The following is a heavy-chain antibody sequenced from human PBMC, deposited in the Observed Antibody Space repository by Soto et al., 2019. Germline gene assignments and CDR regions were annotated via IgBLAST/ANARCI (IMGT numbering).Heavy chain of an antibody. Sequence: PGGSLRLSCAASGFTFSDYYMSWIRQAPGKGLEWVSYISSSGSTIYYADSVKGRFTISRDNAKNSLYLQMNSLRAEDTAVYYCAREGGVINCSSTSCYFWPRYYYGMDVWGQGTTVTVSS. J-gene: IGHJ6*02. CDR3: AREGGVINCSSTSCYFWPRYYYGMDV. CDR1: GFTFSDYY. CDR2: ISSSGSTI. D-gene: IGHD2-2*01. V-gene: IGHV3-11*01.